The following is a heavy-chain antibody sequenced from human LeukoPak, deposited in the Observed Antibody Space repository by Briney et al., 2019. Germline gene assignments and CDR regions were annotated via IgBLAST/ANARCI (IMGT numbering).Heavy chain of an antibody. CDR2: ISSSSSYI. V-gene: IGHV3-21*01. CDR1: GFTFSSYS. CDR3: ARGSRFGVVERDAFDI. J-gene: IGHJ3*02. Sequence: SGGSLRLSCAASGFTFSSYSMNWVRQAPGKGLEWVSSISSSSSYIYYADSVKGRFTISRDNAKNSLFLQVNSLRAEDTAMYYCARGSRFGVVERDAFDIWGQGTMVTVSS. D-gene: IGHD3-3*01.